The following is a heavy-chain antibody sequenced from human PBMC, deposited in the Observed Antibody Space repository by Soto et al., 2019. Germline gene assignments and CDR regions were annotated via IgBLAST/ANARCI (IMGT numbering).Heavy chain of an antibody. D-gene: IGHD5-18*01. J-gene: IGHJ4*02. CDR2: VYYSGIT. CDR1: GGSISSYY. CDR3: ARRPRGYSYGYDY. V-gene: IGHV4-59*01. Sequence: SETLSLTCTVSGGSISSYYWSWIRQPPGKGLEWIGYVYYSGITNYNPSLKSRVTISVDTSKNLFSLRLRSVTAADTAVYYCARRPRGYSYGYDYWGRGILATVSS.